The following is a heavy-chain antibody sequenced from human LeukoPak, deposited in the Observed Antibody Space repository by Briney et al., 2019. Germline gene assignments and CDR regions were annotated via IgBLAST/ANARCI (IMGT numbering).Heavy chain of an antibody. CDR2: ITISGSTI. V-gene: IGHV3-48*03. D-gene: IGHD6-13*01. Sequence: GGSLRLSCAASGFTFTSYEMNWVRQAPGKGLEWVSYITISGSTIYYADSVKGRFTISRDNAKNSLYLQMNSLRAEDTAVYYCARDDGAGRGTLFDYWGQGTLVTVSS. J-gene: IGHJ4*02. CDR3: ARDDGAGRGTLFDY. CDR1: GFTFTSYE.